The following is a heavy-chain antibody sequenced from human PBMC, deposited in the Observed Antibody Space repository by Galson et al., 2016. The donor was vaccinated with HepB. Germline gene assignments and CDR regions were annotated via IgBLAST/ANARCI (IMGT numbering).Heavy chain of an antibody. Sequence: SLRLSYAVFGFNLNSYSMNWVRQAPGKGLEWISYITSSSSLIFYADSVKGRFTISRDNARNSLYLQMNILRDEDTAVYYCARVVYGSGSYYRFYDYWGQGTLVTVSS. CDR3: ARVVYGSGSYYRFYDY. V-gene: IGHV3-48*02. J-gene: IGHJ4*02. CDR2: ITSSSSLI. CDR1: GFNLNSYS. D-gene: IGHD3-10*01.